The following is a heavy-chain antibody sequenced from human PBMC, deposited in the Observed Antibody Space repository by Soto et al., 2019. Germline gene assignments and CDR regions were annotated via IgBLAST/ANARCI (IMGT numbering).Heavy chain of an antibody. J-gene: IGHJ6*02. V-gene: IGHV1-18*01. CDR1: GYAFTSYG. CDR3: ARAPTRKYYDFWSGFLEYGMDV. D-gene: IGHD3-3*01. Sequence: ASVKVSCKASGYAFTSYGISWVRQAPGQGLEWMGWISAYNGNTNYAQKLQGRVTMTTDTSTSTAYMELRSLRSDDTAVYYCARAPTRKYYDFWSGFLEYGMDVWGQGTTVTVSS. CDR2: ISAYNGNT.